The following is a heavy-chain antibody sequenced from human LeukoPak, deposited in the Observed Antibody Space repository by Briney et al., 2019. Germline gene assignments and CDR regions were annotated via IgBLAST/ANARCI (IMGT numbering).Heavy chain of an antibody. J-gene: IGHJ4*02. D-gene: IGHD5-18*01. CDR2: IKQDGSEK. Sequence: GGSLRLSCAASGFTFRDYSDFWMSWVRQAPGKGLEWVANIKQDGSEKYYVDSVKGRFTISRDNAKNSLFLQMNSLRAEDTAVYYCARVGRYSYAHNSWGQGTLVTVSS. CDR3: ARVGRYSYAHNS. V-gene: IGHV3-7*01. CDR1: GFTFRDYSDFW.